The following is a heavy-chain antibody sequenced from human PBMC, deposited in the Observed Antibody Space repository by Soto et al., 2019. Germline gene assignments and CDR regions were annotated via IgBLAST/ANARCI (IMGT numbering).Heavy chain of an antibody. CDR2: IYYSGST. CDR3: ASQGAWYYDSSGYLGSYFDY. J-gene: IGHJ4*02. CDR1: GGSISSYY. D-gene: IGHD3-22*01. V-gene: IGHV4-59*08. Sequence: PSETLSLTCTVSGGSISSYYWSWIRQPPGKGLEWIGYIYYSGSTNYNPSLKSRVTISVDTSKNQFSLKLSSVTAADTAVYYCASQGAWYYDSSGYLGSYFDYWGQGTLVTVSS.